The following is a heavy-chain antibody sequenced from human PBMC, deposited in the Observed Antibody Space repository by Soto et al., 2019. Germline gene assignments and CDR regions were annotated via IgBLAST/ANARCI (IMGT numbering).Heavy chain of an antibody. D-gene: IGHD3-10*01. CDR3: GRGASGSYRLDF. J-gene: IGHJ4*02. CDR2: INSDGSST. Sequence: PGGSLRLSCAASGFTFSSYWMHWVRQAPGKGLVWVSRINSDGSSTNYADSVKGQFTISRDNAKNTLYLQMNSLRAEDTAVYYCGRGASGSYRLDFWGQGTRVTVFS. CDR1: GFTFSSYW. V-gene: IGHV3-74*01.